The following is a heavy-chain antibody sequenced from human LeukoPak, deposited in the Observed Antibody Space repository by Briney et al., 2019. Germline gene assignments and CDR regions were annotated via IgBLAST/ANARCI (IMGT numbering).Heavy chain of an antibody. J-gene: IGHJ6*02. CDR3: AREGYCSSTSCYGQYYYYGMDV. D-gene: IGHD2-2*01. CDR1: GGSISSYY. CDR2: IYTSGST. Sequence: SETLSLTCTVSGGSISSYYWSWIRQPAGKGLEWIGRIYTSGSTNYNPSLKSRVTMSVDTSKNQFSLKLSSVTAADTAVYYCAREGYCSSTSCYGQYYYYGMDVWGQGTTVTVSS. V-gene: IGHV4-4*07.